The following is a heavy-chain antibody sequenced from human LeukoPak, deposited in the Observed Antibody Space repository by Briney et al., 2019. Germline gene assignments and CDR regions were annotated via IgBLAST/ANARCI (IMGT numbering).Heavy chain of an antibody. CDR1: GFTFSSYW. J-gene: IGHJ4*02. Sequence: GGSLRLSCAASGFTFSSYWMSWVRQAPGKRLEWLANIKQDGSEKYYVDSVKGRFTISRDNAKNSLYLQMNSLRAEDTAVYYCARINTAIFSSSDYWGQGSLVTVSS. D-gene: IGHD2-21*02. V-gene: IGHV3-7*05. CDR3: ARINTAIFSSSDY. CDR2: IKQDGSEK.